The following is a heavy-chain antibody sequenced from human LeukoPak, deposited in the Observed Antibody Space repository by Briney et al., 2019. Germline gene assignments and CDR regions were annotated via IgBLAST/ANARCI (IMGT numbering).Heavy chain of an antibody. Sequence: GGSLRLSCAASGFTFSNTWMSWVRQASGKGLEWVGRIRDKSNSYATAYAASVKGRFTISRDDSKNTAYLQMNSLKTEDTAVYYCTRQPNFDFWGQGTLVNVSS. CDR2: IRDKSNSYAT. CDR3: TRQPNFDF. CDR1: GFTFSNTW. J-gene: IGHJ4*02. V-gene: IGHV3-73*01.